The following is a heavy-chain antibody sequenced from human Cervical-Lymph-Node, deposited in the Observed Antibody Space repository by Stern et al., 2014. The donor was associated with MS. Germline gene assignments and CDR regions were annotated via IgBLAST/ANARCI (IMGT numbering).Heavy chain of an antibody. CDR1: GYTFTGYY. D-gene: IGHD6-19*01. J-gene: IGHJ4*02. CDR3: AKAFGQWLPNFDH. V-gene: IGHV1-2*06. CDR2: INPGTGGT. Sequence: VQLVESGAEVKKPGASVKVSCKASGYTFTGYYMHWVRQAPGQGLEWMGRINPGTGGTNYAQKFQGRVTMTRDTSISTAYMELSGLRSDDTAVYFCAKAFGQWLPNFDHWGQGSLVTVSS.